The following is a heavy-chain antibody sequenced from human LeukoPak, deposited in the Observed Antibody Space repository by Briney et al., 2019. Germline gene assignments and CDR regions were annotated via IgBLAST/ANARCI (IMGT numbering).Heavy chain of an antibody. J-gene: IGHJ4*02. CDR3: ARHILSGYDFDY. CDR2: ISAYNGNT. CDR1: GYTFTSYG. D-gene: IGHD5-12*01. Sequence: SVKVSCKASGYTFTSYGISWVRQAPGRGLEWMGWISAYNGNTNYAQKLQGRVTMTTDTSTSTAYMELRGLRSDDTAVYYCARHILSGYDFDYWGQGTLLTVSS. V-gene: IGHV1-18*01.